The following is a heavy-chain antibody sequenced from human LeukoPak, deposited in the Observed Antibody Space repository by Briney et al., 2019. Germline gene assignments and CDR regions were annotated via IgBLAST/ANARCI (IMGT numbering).Heavy chain of an antibody. J-gene: IGHJ5*02. Sequence: SETLSLTCAVHGGSFSGYYWSWIRQPPGKGLEWIGEINHSGSTNYNPSLKSRVTISVDTSKNQFSLKLSSVTAADTAVYYCARWYSSSTNWFDPWGRGTLVTVSS. CDR1: GGSFSGYY. V-gene: IGHV4-34*01. D-gene: IGHD6-6*01. CDR3: ARWYSSSTNWFDP. CDR2: INHSGST.